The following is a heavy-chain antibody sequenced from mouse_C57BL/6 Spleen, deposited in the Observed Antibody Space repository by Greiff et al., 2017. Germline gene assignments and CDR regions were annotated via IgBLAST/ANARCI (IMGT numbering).Heavy chain of an antibody. J-gene: IGHJ1*03. Sequence: QVQLQQPGAELVRPGSSVKLSCKASGYTFTSYWMDWVKQRPGQGLEWIGNIYPSDSETHYNQKFKDKATLTVEKSSSTAYMQLSSLTSEDSAVXYFARGFGYGWYFDVWGTGTTVTVSS. CDR3: ARGFGYGWYFDV. V-gene: IGHV1-61*01. CDR1: GYTFTSYW. CDR2: IYPSDSET. D-gene: IGHD2-2*01.